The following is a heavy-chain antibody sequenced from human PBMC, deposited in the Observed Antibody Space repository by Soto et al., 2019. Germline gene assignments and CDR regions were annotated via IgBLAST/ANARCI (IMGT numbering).Heavy chain of an antibody. V-gene: IGHV4-34*01. D-gene: IGHD6-6*01. CDR3: ARARTRYSSSSLRYYYGMDV. Sequence: SETLSLTCAVYGGSFSGYYWSLIRQPQGKGLEWIGEINHSGSTNYNPSLKSRVTISVDTSKNQFSLKLSSVTAADTAVYYCARARTRYSSSSLRYYYGMDVWGQGTTVTVSS. J-gene: IGHJ6*02. CDR1: GGSFSGYY. CDR2: INHSGST.